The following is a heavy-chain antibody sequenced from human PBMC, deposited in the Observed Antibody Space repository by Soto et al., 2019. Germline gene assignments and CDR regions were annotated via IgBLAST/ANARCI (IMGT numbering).Heavy chain of an antibody. CDR1: GFTFSDYY. J-gene: IGHJ6*02. CDR2: ISSSGSTI. V-gene: IGHV3-11*01. Sequence: QVQLVESGGGLVKPGGSLRLSCAASGFTFSDYYMSWIRQAPGKGLEWVSYISSSGSTIYYADSVKGRFTISRDNAKNQXXLQMNSLRAEDTAVYYCARDHVVVVAATLYYGMDVWGQGTTVTVSS. D-gene: IGHD2-15*01. CDR3: ARDHVVVVAATLYYGMDV.